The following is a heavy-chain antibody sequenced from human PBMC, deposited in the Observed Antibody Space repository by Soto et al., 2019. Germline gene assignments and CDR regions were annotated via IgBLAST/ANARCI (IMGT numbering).Heavy chain of an antibody. CDR1: GFTFSSFW. V-gene: IGHV3-7*01. CDR2: INPDGSEK. Sequence: GGSLRLSCAASGFTFSSFWMDWVPQAPGKGLEWVANINPDGSEKQYVDSVKGRFTISRDNAKNSLYLQMSSVTAEDSALYYCSRSLDSSGQGTRVTVSS. J-gene: IGHJ4*02. CDR3: SRSLDS.